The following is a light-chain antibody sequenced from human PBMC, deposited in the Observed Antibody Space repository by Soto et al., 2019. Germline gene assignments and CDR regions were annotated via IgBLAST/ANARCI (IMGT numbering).Light chain of an antibody. J-gene: IGKJ5*01. V-gene: IGKV3-15*01. CDR2: DVS. CDR1: QGVTTN. CDR3: QQYNNWPFS. Sequence: EIVMTQSPASLSVSPVERVSLSFLAGQGVTTNFAWYQQKSGQSPRLLIYDVSTRATGVPARFSGTGSETDFTLTISGLQSEDSAVYFCQQYNNWPFSCGQGTRREI.